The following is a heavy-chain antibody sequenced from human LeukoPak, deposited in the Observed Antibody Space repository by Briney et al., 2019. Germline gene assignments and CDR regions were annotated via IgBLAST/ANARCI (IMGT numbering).Heavy chain of an antibody. D-gene: IGHD3-22*01. V-gene: IGHV3-23*01. CDR2: ISGSGGST. CDR3: ASLDYFDSSDYGDY. CDR1: GFTFRNAW. Sequence: PGGSLRLSCAASGFTFRNAWMSWVRQAPGKGLEWVSAISGSGGSTYYTDSVTGRFTISRDNSKNTLYLQMNSLRAEDTALYYCASLDYFDSSDYGDYWGQGTLVTVSS. J-gene: IGHJ4*02.